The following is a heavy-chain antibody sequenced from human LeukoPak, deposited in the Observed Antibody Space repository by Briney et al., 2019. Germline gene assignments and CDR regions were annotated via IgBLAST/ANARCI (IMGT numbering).Heavy chain of an antibody. Sequence: GGSLRLSCAASGFTFSSYAMSWVRQAPGKGLEWDSAISGSGGSTYYADSVKGRFTISRDNSKNTLYLQMNSLRAEDTAVYYCAKDAPATTLGVVTTYFDYWGQGTLVTVSS. CDR3: AKDAPATTLGVVTTYFDY. CDR2: ISGSGGST. J-gene: IGHJ4*02. CDR1: GFTFSSYA. V-gene: IGHV3-23*01. D-gene: IGHD3-3*01.